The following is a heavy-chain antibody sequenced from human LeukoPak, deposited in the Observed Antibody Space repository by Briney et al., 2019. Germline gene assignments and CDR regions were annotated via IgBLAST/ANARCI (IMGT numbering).Heavy chain of an antibody. CDR2: TYYRSKWYS. J-gene: IGHJ4*02. Sequence: SQTLSLTCAIFGDSVSRNNAGWSWIRQSPSRGLEWLGRTYYRSKWYSDFAPSVRNRITINPDTSRNQFSLQLNSVTAADTAVYYCARLRGYSGGEIRFFDYWGQGTLVTVSS. D-gene: IGHD5-12*01. CDR1: GDSVSRNNAG. CDR3: ARLRGYSGGEIRFFDY. V-gene: IGHV6-1*01.